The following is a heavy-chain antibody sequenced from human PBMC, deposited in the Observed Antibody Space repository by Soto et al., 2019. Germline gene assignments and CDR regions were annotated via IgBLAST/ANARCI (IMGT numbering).Heavy chain of an antibody. CDR3: ARDPPLDASYYYYMDV. CDR1: GGSISSSIYY. CDR2: IYYSGST. Sequence: SETLSLTCTVSGGSISSSIYYWCWIRQPPGKGLEWIGSIYYSGSTYYNPSLKSRVTISVDTSKNQFSLKLSSVTAADTAVYYCARDPPLDASYYYYMDVWGKGTTVTVS. V-gene: IGHV4-39*02. D-gene: IGHD3-16*01. J-gene: IGHJ6*03.